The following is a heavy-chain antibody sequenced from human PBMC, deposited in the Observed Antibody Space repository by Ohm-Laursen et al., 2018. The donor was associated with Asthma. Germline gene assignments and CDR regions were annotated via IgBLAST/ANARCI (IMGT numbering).Heavy chain of an antibody. CDR1: GFTFRSYA. CDR2: GGSYYDGGLK. D-gene: IGHD3-3*01. V-gene: IGHV3-30-3*01. Sequence: SLRLSCTASGFTFRSYAMHWVRQAPGKGLEWVAVGGSYYDGGLKYYADSVNGRFTVSRDDSKNTLYLQMNSPGPDDTAVYYCARDVMEWYLPAFDFWGQGTLVTVSS. J-gene: IGHJ4*02. CDR3: ARDVMEWYLPAFDF.